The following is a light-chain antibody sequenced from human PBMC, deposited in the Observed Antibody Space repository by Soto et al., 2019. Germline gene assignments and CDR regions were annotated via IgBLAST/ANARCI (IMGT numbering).Light chain of an antibody. CDR1: NSNLGAGYD. CDR2: GNR. CDR3: QAYDYSLTAFV. Sequence: QSVLTQPPSVSGAPGQKVTISCTGNNSNLGAGYDVHWYQQPPGAAPKLVIFGNRNRPSGVPERFSGSKSGTSASLAITGLQAEDEADYYCQAYDYSLTAFVFGGGTKLTVL. J-gene: IGLJ3*02. V-gene: IGLV1-40*01.